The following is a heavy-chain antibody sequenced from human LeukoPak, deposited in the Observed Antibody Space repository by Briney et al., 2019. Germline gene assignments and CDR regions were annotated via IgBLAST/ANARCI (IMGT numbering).Heavy chain of an antibody. J-gene: IGHJ5*02. D-gene: IGHD3-10*01. CDR1: GGSISSYY. CDR2: IYSTGST. V-gene: IGHV4-59*01. CDR3: ARDRHGSGSAHSFDP. Sequence: SETLSLTCTASGGSISSYYWSWIRQPPGKGLEWIGYIYSTGSTSYNPSLKSRVTISVETSKNQFSLKLSSVTAADTAVYYCARDRHGSGSAHSFDPWGQGTLVTVSS.